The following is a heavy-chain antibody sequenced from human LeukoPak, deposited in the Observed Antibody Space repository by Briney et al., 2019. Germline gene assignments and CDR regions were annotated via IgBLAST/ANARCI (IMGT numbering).Heavy chain of an antibody. J-gene: IGHJ6*02. Sequence: TGGSLRLSCAASGFTFSSYAMHWVRQAPGKGLEWVAVISYDGSNKYYADSVKGRFTISRDNSKNTLYLQMNSLRAEDTAVYYCAREEEGMDVWGQGTTVTVSS. CDR1: GFTFSSYA. CDR2: ISYDGSNK. CDR3: AREEEGMDV. V-gene: IGHV3-30-3*01.